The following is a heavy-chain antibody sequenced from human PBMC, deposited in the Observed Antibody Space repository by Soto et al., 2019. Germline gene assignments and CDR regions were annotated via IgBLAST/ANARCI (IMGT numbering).Heavy chain of an antibody. CDR2: ISGSGSSM. CDR1: GFTFSDYY. CDR3: ARDRNEWSGYYRTPDDPDY. V-gene: IGHV3-11*01. J-gene: IGHJ4*02. D-gene: IGHD3-3*01. Sequence: GGSLRLSCAASGFTFSDYYMSWIRQTPGKGLEWVSYISGSGSSMYSADSVKGRFTISRDNAKNSLYLQMNSLRAEDTAVYYCARDRNEWSGYYRTPDDPDYWGQGTLVTVSS.